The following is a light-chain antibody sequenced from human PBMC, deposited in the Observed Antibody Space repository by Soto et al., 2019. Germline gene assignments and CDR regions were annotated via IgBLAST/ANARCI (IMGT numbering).Light chain of an antibody. CDR1: QGVGTN. V-gene: IGKV3-15*01. Sequence: ETRVTQSPATLSVSPGGRATLSCRASQGVGTNFARYQQKPGQTPRLLIYDASTRATGVTARFTGSGSGTEFSLTITSLESEDFAVYYCQQYHDWPALTFGGGTKVDIK. CDR2: DAS. CDR3: QQYHDWPALT. J-gene: IGKJ4*01.